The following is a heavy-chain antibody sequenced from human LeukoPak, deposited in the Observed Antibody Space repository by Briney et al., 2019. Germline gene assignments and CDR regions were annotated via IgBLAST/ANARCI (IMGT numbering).Heavy chain of an antibody. CDR3: ASSDPFSSTWNPAYSFDY. CDR2: INQSGRT. V-gene: IGHV4-34*01. D-gene: IGHD6-13*01. J-gene: IGHJ4*02. CDR1: GGSFSAYY. Sequence: SETLSLTCAVYGGSFSAYYWSWIRQPPGEGLEWIGDINQSGRTNYNPSLKSRVIISVDTSKNQFSLTLLSVTAADTAVYYCASSDPFSSTWNPAYSFDYWDQGTLVTVFS.